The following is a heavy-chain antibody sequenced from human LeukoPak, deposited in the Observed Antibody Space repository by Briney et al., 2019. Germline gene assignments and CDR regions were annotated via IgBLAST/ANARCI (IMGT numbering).Heavy chain of an antibody. CDR3: ARSIGLTGGGVDV. J-gene: IGHJ6*02. Sequence: GGSLRLSCAASGFTFSDYNMNWVRQAPGKGLEWVSYITDSGNTIHYADSVKGRFTISRDNAKNSLYLQMNSLRAEDTAIYYCARSIGLTGGGVDVWGQGTTVTVSS. CDR2: ITDSGNTI. D-gene: IGHD3-9*01. V-gene: IGHV3-11*01. CDR1: GFTFSDYN.